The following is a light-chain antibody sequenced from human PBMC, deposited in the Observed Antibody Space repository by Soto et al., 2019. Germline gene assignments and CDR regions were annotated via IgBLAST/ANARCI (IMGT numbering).Light chain of an antibody. CDR2: DVS. Sequence: QSALTQPRSVSGSPGQSVTISCTGTSSDVGGYHHVSWYQQHPGKAPKLMIYDVSKRPSGVPDRFSGSKSGNTASLTISGLQAEDEADYYCCSYAGSYKGYVFGTGTKVTVL. CDR1: SSDVGGYHH. J-gene: IGLJ1*01. V-gene: IGLV2-11*01. CDR3: CSYAGSYKGYV.